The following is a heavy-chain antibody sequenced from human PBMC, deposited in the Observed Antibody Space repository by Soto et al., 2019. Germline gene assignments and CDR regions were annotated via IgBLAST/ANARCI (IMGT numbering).Heavy chain of an antibody. J-gene: IGHJ4*02. CDR3: ARPDSSGYYFVL. D-gene: IGHD3-3*01. CDR2: ISGSSSYM. V-gene: IGHV3-21*01. Sequence: EVHLVESGGGLVKPGGSLRLSCAGSGFSFSSYRMNWVRQVPGKGLEWVSCISGSSSYMYYADSVKGRFTISRDNAKNSVYLEMNSLRAEDTAVYYCARPDSSGYYFVLWGQGTLVTVSS. CDR1: GFSFSSYR.